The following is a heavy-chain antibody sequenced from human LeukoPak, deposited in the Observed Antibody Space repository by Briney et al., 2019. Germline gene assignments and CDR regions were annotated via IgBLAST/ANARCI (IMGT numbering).Heavy chain of an antibody. Sequence: GGSLRLSCAASGFTVSSNYMSWVRQAPGKGLEWVANIKQDGSEKYYVDSVKGRFTISRDDAKNSLYLQMNSLRADDTAVYYCARDRDWYTFDYWGQGALVTVSS. D-gene: IGHD2-21*01. CDR1: GFTVSSNY. CDR2: IKQDGSEK. V-gene: IGHV3-7*01. CDR3: ARDRDWYTFDY. J-gene: IGHJ4*02.